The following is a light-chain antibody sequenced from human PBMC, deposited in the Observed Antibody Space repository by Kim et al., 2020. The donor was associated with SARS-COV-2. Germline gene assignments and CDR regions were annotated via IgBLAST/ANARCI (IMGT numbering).Light chain of an antibody. V-gene: IGLV3-9*01. CDR1: NIGSKN. CDR3: QVWDSSTVI. CDR2: RDT. J-gene: IGLJ2*01. Sequence: SYELTQPLSVSVALGQTARITCGGNNIGSKNVHWYQQKLGQAPVLVIYRDTNRPSGIPERFSGSNSGNTATLTISRAQAGDEADYYCQVWDSSTVIFGRGTQLTVL.